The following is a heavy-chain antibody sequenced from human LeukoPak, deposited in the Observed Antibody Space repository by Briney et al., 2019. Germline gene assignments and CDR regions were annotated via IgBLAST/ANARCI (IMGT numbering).Heavy chain of an antibody. CDR3: AGGSGWVFDH. V-gene: IGHV3-7*01. J-gene: IGHJ4*02. Sequence: GGSLRLSCAASGFTFSSYWMIWVRQAPGKGLEWVANIKQDGSEKYYVDSVKSRFTISRDNAKNSLYLQMNGLRAEDTAVYYCAGGSGWVFDHWGQGTLVTVSS. CDR2: IKQDGSEK. CDR1: GFTFSSYW. D-gene: IGHD6-19*01.